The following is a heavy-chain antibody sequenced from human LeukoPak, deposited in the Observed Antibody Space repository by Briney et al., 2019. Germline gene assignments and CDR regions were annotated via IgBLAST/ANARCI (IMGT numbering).Heavy chain of an antibody. CDR3: ARVRRGYSSGWIEY. V-gene: IGHV4-59*01. CDR2: IYYSGST. CDR1: GGSISSYY. J-gene: IGHJ4*02. D-gene: IGHD6-19*01. Sequence: PSETLSLTCTVSGGSISSYYWSWIRQPPGQGLEWIGYIYYSGSTNYNPSLKSRVPISVDTYKNQFSLQLSSVTAADTAVYYCARVRRGYSSGWIEYWGQGTLVTVSS.